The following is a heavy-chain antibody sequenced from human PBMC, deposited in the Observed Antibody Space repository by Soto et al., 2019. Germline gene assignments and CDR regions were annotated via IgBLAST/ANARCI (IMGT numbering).Heavy chain of an antibody. D-gene: IGHD3-9*01. CDR1: GFTFSSYG. Sequence: ESGGGVVQPGRSLRLSCAASGFTFSSYGMHWVRQAPGKGLEWVAVISYDGSNKYYADSVKGRFTISRDNSKNTLYLQMNSLRAEDTAVYYCAKGQLRYFDWLAPSDYWGQGTLVTVSS. V-gene: IGHV3-30*18. CDR2: ISYDGSNK. J-gene: IGHJ4*02. CDR3: AKGQLRYFDWLAPSDY.